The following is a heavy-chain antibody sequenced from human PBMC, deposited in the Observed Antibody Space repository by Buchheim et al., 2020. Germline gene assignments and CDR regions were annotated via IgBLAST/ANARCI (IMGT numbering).Heavy chain of an antibody. CDR1: GGSISSSNW. CDR3: ARDRPCSGGSCYSSRWYFDL. Sequence: QVQLQESGPGLVKPSGTLSLTCAVSGGSISSSNWWSWVRQPPGKGLEWIGEIYHSGSTNYNPSLKSRVTISVDKSKNKFYLKLSSVTAADTAVYYCARDRPCSGGSCYSSRWYFDLWGRGTL. CDR2: IYHSGST. D-gene: IGHD2-15*01. J-gene: IGHJ2*01. V-gene: IGHV4-4*02.